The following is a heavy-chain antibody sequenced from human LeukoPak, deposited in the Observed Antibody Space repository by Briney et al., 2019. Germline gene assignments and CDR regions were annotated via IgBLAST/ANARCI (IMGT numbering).Heavy chain of an antibody. CDR1: GGSFSGYY. D-gene: IGHD4-17*01. V-gene: IGHV4-34*01. J-gene: IGHJ4*02. Sequence: MPSETLSLTCAVYGGSFSGYYWSWIRQPPGKGLEWIGEINHSGSTNYNPSLKSRVTISVDTSKNQFSLKLSSVTAADTAVYYCARSDLEYGDSSSFFDYWGQGTLVTVSS. CDR3: ARSDLEYGDSSSFFDY. CDR2: INHSGST.